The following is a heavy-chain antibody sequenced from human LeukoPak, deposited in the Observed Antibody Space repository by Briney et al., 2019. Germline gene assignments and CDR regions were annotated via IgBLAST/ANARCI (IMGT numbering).Heavy chain of an antibody. D-gene: IGHD3-3*01. J-gene: IGHJ4*02. Sequence: SETLSLTCTVSGGSISSYYWSWIRQPPGKGLEWIGYIYYSGSTNYNPSLKSRVTISVDTSKNQFSLKLSSVTAADTAVYYCARGVPAGRFLEWFLRPGYFDYWGQGTLVTVSS. CDR2: IYYSGST. V-gene: IGHV4-59*01. CDR1: GGSISSYY. CDR3: ARGVPAGRFLEWFLRPGYFDY.